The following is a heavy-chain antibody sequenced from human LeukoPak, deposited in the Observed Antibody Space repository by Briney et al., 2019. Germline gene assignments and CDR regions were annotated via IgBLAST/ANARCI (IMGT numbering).Heavy chain of an antibody. CDR1: GFTFSSYG. Sequence: GGSLRLSCAASGFTFSSYGMHWVRQAPGKGLEWVAFIRYDGSNKYYADSVKGRFTISRDSSKNTLYLQMNSLRAEDTAVYYCAKGDSSSWYGLDYWGQGTLVTVSS. J-gene: IGHJ4*02. CDR2: IRYDGSNK. D-gene: IGHD6-13*01. CDR3: AKGDSSSWYGLDY. V-gene: IGHV3-30*02.